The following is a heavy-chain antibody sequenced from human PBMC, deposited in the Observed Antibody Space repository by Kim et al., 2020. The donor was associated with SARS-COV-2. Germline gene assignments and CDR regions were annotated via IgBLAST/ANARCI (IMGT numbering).Heavy chain of an antibody. CDR3: TTRASNEWGGVHRFDP. V-gene: IGHV1-24*01. D-gene: IGHD1-26*01. CDR2: SDPEDGRI. Sequence: ASVKVSCKVSGFSLSALSLHWVRQSPGKGLEYMGGSDPEDGRILYTQEFQGRVTMTEDTSSDTAYMELSSLTSADTAVYYCTTRASNEWGGVHRFDPWGQGTLVTVSS. J-gene: IGHJ5*02. CDR1: GFSLSALS.